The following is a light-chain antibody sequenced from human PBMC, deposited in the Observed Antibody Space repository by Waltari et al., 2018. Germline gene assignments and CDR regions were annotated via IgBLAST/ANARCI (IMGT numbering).Light chain of an antibody. J-gene: IGLJ2*01. Sequence: QSELTQPPSASGTAGQRVTFSCSGDNSNIGSNEISWYQQFPGPAPQLLIYSDHQRLSGVPDRFSASKSGTSASLTISGLQSEDEASYYCATWDDSLNGPLFGGGTKLTVL. CDR3: ATWDDSLNGPL. V-gene: IGLV1-44*01. CDR1: NSNIGSNE. CDR2: SDH.